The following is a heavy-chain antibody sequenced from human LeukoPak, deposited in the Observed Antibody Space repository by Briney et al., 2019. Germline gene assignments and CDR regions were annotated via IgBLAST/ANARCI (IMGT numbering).Heavy chain of an antibody. Sequence: GGSLRLSCAASGFTFSSYGMYWVRQAPGKGLEWVALIWPDGRNKDYRDSVKGRFTISRDNSKTTLYLQMNSLRAEDMAVYYCARSTLVPNNGMDGWGQGTTVTVSS. J-gene: IGHJ6*02. CDR2: IWPDGRNK. V-gene: IGHV3-33*01. CDR1: GFTFSSYG. CDR3: ARSTLVPNNGMDG. D-gene: IGHD4-11*01.